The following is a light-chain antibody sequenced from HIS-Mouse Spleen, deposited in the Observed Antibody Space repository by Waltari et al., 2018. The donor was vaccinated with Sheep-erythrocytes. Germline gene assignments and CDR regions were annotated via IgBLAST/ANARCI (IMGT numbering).Light chain of an antibody. CDR3: CSYAGSSTWV. V-gene: IGLV2-23*01. CDR2: EGS. Sequence: QSAPDQPASGSGSPGTSMHLPCTGTRRDVGGLKLVPWYQQHPGKAPKLMIYEGSKRPSGVSNRFSGSKSGNTASLTISGLQAEDEADYYCCSYAGSSTWVFGGGTKLTVL. CDR1: RRDVGGLKL. J-gene: IGLJ3*02.